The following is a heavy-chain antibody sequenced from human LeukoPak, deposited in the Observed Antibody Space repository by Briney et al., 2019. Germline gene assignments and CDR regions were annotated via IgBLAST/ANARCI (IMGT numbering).Heavy chain of an antibody. CDR2: IKEDGSDK. Sequence: GGSLRLSCAASGFTFSSYWMHWVRQAPGKGLEWVASIKEDGSDKYYVDSVKGRFTISRDNAKNSLYLQMNSLRAEDTAVYYCARITVVGMRAFDYWGQGTLVTVSS. D-gene: IGHD4-11*01. CDR1: GFTFSSYW. CDR3: ARITVVGMRAFDY. J-gene: IGHJ4*02. V-gene: IGHV3-7*01.